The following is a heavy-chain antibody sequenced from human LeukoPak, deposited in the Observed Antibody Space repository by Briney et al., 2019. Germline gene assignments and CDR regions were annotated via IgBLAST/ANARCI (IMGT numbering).Heavy chain of an antibody. V-gene: IGHV4-34*01. J-gene: IGHJ6*02. Sequence: SETLSLTCAVYGGSFSGYYWSWIRQPPGKGLEWIGEINHSGSTNYNPFLKSRVTISVDTSKNQFSLKLSSVTAADTAVYYCARVPVTTFGYYYGMDVWGQGTTVTVSS. CDR1: GGSFSGYY. D-gene: IGHD3-16*01. CDR3: ARVPVTTFGYYYGMDV. CDR2: INHSGST.